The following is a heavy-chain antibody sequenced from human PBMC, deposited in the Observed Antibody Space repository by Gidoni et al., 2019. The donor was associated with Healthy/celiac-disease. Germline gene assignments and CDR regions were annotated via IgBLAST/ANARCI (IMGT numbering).Heavy chain of an antibody. J-gene: IGHJ5*02. D-gene: IGHD1-7*01. CDR3: ARSGEKLQVPFDP. V-gene: IGHV4-39*01. CDR2: IYYSGST. Sequence: QLQLQESGPGLVKPSETLSLTCTVSGGSISSSSYYWGWIRQPPGKGLEWIGSIYYSGSTYYNPSLKSRVTISVDTSKNQFSLKLSSVTAADTAVYYCARSGEKLQVPFDPWGQGTLVTVSS. CDR1: GGSISSSSYY.